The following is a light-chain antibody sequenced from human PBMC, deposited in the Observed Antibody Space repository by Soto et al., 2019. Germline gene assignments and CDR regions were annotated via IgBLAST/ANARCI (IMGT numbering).Light chain of an antibody. V-gene: IGLV1-40*01. J-gene: IGLJ2*01. CDR2: GNN. CDR1: SSNIGTPYD. CDR3: QSYDSSLSGYVI. Sequence: QAVVTQPPSVSGAPGQRVTISCTGSSSNIGTPYDVHWYQQLPGTAPKLLIYGNNNRPSGVPDRFSGSKSGTSASLAITGLQAEDEADYYCQSYDSSLSGYVIFGGGTKLTDL.